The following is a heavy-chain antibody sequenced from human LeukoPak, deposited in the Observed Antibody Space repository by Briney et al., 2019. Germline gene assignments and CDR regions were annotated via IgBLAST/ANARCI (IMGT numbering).Heavy chain of an antibody. Sequence: SQTLSLTCTVSDGSISSGIYYWTWIRQPAGKGLEWIGRMYTNGSPHYNPFLKSRATISVATSKNQFSLKLSSVTAADTAVYYCARHVSSMGSSWYFPYFDYWGQGTLVTVSS. J-gene: IGHJ4*02. V-gene: IGHV4-61*02. CDR2: MYTNGSP. CDR3: ARHVSSMGSSWYFPYFDY. CDR1: DGSISSGIYY. D-gene: IGHD6-13*01.